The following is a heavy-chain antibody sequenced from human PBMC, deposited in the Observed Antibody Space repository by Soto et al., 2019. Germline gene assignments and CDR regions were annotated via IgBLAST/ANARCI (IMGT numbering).Heavy chain of an antibody. CDR3: ASSNIAAAGFYYYGMDV. J-gene: IGHJ6*02. Sequence: SETLSLTCTVSGGSISSYYWNWIRQPPGKGLEWIGYIYYNGSTNYNPSLKSRVTISLDTSKNQFSLKLSSVTAADTAVYYCASSNIAAAGFYYYGMDVWGQGTTVTVSS. CDR1: GGSISSYY. CDR2: IYYNGST. D-gene: IGHD6-13*01. V-gene: IGHV4-59*01.